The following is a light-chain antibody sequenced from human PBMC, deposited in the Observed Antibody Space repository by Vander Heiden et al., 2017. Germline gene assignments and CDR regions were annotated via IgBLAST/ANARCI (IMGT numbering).Light chain of an antibody. Sequence: QSARTQPASVSGSPGQSLTIPCPGTSSDVGGYNYVSWYQQHTGKAPKLMIYEVSNRPSGVSNRFSGSKSGNTASLTISGLQAEDEADYYCSSYTSSSTYVFGTGTKVTVL. CDR3: SSYTSSSTYV. J-gene: IGLJ1*01. CDR2: EVS. CDR1: SSDVGGYNY. V-gene: IGLV2-14*01.